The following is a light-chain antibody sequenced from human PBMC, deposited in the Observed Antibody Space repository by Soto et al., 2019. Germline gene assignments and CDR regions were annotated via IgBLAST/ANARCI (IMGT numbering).Light chain of an antibody. J-gene: IGLJ1*01. CDR3: CSYTTRYLYV. Sequence: QSALTQPASVSGSPGQSIAISCTGTSFDVGAYNYVSWYQQHPGKVPKLIIYDVSSRPSGVSSRFSGSKSGNTASLTISGLQAEDEADYSCCSYTTRYLYVFGSGTKLTVL. CDR1: SFDVGAYNY. V-gene: IGLV2-14*03. CDR2: DVS.